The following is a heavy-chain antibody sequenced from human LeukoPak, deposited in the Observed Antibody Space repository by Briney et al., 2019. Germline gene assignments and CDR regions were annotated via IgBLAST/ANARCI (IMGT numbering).Heavy chain of an antibody. V-gene: IGHV4-59*13. CDR2: IQNSGST. CDR3: ARLIPEGQKLIFGVVGGNYYYMDV. D-gene: IGHD3-3*01. CDR1: GGAISTFY. Sequence: SETLSLTCSVSGGAISTFYWIWIRQPPGKGLEWIGCIQNSGSTEYNPSLESRVTISVDRSRNQFSLKLTSVTAADTAVYFCARLIPEGQKLIFGVVGGNYYYMDVWGKGTTVTVSS. J-gene: IGHJ6*03.